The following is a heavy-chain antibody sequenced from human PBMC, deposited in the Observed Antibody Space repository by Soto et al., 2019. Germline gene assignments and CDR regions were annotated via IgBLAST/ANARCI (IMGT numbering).Heavy chain of an antibody. CDR2: ITNTGLTT. J-gene: IGHJ4*02. V-gene: IGHV3-23*01. D-gene: IGHD4-17*01. CDR1: GFGFSTHA. CDR3: AKGFDYGDTKHIDH. Sequence: GGSLRLSXAASGFGFSTHALTWVRQAPGKGLEWLSSITNTGLTTHYADSVKGRFTISRENSRNTLHLQMNNLGVDDTAIYYCAKGFDYGDTKHIDHWGQGTLVTVSS.